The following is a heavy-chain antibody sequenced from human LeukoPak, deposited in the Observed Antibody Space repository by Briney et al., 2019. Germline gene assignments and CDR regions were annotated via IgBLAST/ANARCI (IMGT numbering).Heavy chain of an antibody. CDR1: GGSINSGGYY. D-gene: IGHD5-12*01. J-gene: IGHJ4*02. V-gene: IGHV4-31*03. CDR3: ARGPMATELDY. Sequence: SETLSLTCTVSGGSINSGGYYWSWIRQHPGKGLEWIGYIYYSGSTYYNPSLKSRVTISVDASKNQFSLKLSSVTAADTAVYYCARGPMATELDYWGQGTLVTVSS. CDR2: IYYSGST.